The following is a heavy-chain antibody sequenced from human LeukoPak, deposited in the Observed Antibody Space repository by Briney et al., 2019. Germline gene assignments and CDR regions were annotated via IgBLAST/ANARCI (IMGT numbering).Heavy chain of an antibody. CDR3: ASMFRRYYYDSSGSFFDY. V-gene: IGHV3-66*02. CDR1: GFTVSSNY. D-gene: IGHD3-22*01. J-gene: IGHJ4*02. CDR2: IYSGGST. Sequence: GGSLRLSCAASGFTVSSNYMSWVRQAPGKGLEWVSVIYSGGSTYYADSVKGRFTISRDNSKNTLYLQMNSLRAEDTAVYYCASMFRRYYYDSSGSFFDYWGQGTLVTVSS.